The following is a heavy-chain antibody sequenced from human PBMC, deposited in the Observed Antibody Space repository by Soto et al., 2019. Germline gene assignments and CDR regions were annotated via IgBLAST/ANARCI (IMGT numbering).Heavy chain of an antibody. V-gene: IGHV1-69*13. CDR2: IIPIFGTA. Sequence: GASVKVSCKASGGTFSSYAISWVRQAPGQGLEWMGGIIPIFGTANYAQKFQGRVTITADESTSTAYMELSSLRSEDTAVYYCATKGQGGRVWYFDYWGQGTLVTVSS. CDR3: ATKGQGGRVWYFDY. CDR1: GGTFSSYA. D-gene: IGHD3-16*01. J-gene: IGHJ4*02.